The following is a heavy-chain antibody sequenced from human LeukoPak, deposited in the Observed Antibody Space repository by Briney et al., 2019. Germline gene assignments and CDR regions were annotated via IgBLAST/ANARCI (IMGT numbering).Heavy chain of an antibody. CDR3: ARRASYSGTYFPPFDY. D-gene: IGHD1-26*01. Sequence: PSETLSLTCTVSGGSISSGGYYWSWIRQHPGKGLEWIGTIYYSGSTYYNPSLKSRVTISVDTSKNQFSLKLSSVTAADTAVYYCARRASYSGTYFPPFDYWGQGTLVTVSS. J-gene: IGHJ4*02. CDR2: IYYSGST. CDR1: GGSISSGGYY. V-gene: IGHV4-39*01.